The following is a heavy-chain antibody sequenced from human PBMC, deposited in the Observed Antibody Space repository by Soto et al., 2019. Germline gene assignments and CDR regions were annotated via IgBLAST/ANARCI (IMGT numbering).Heavy chain of an antibody. V-gene: IGHV1-3*01. CDR3: ARDKGGLAFFDAVDI. CDR2: INAGNGNT. D-gene: IGHD3-3*02. J-gene: IGHJ3*02. CDR1: GYTFISYT. Sequence: QVQLVQSGAEVNKPGASVKVSCKAFGYTFISYTMHWVRQAPGQRLEWMGWINAGNGNTKDPQRLQGRVTISSDTSASTAYRELSSPNSADTAAYYWARDKGGLAFFDAVDIWGQGTLVTAPS.